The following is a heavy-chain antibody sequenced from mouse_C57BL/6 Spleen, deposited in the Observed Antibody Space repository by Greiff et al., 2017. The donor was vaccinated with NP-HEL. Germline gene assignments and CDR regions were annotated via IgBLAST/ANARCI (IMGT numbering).Heavy chain of an antibody. Sequence: VQLQQSGPELVKPGASVKISCKASGYSFTGYYMNWVKQSPEKSLEWIGEINPSTGGTTYNQKFKAKATLTVDKSSSTAYMQLRSLTSEDSAVSRCGRRDGYYAMDYWGQGTSVTVSS. D-gene: IGHD2-3*01. CDR1: GYSFTGYY. CDR2: INPSTGGT. V-gene: IGHV1-42*01. CDR3: GRRDGYYAMDY. J-gene: IGHJ4*01.